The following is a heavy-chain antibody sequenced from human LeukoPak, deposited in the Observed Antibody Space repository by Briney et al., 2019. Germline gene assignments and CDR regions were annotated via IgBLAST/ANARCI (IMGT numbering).Heavy chain of an antibody. V-gene: IGHV3-48*03. Sequence: GGSLRLSCAASGFTFSSYEMNWVRQAPGKGLEWVSYISSSGSTIYYADSVKGRFTISRDNAKNSLYLQMNSLRAEDTAVYYCARDSYSSGLPYWGQGTLVTVSS. D-gene: IGHD6-19*01. CDR3: ARDSYSSGLPY. CDR1: GFTFSSYE. CDR2: ISSSGSTI. J-gene: IGHJ4*02.